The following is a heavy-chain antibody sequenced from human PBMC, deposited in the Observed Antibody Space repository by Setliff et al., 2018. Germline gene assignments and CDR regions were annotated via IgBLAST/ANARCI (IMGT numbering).Heavy chain of an antibody. D-gene: IGHD2-2*01. CDR2: ISSSSSYI. CDR1: GFTFSSYS. Sequence: GGSLRLSCAASGFTFSSYSMNWVRQAPGKGLEWVSSISSSSSYIYYADSVKGRFTISRDNAKNSLYLQMNSLRAEDTAVYYCAKDIVVVPAATFDFWSGSYYMDVWGKGTTVTVLL. V-gene: IGHV3-21*01. CDR3: AKDIVVVPAATFDFWSGSYYMDV. J-gene: IGHJ6*03.